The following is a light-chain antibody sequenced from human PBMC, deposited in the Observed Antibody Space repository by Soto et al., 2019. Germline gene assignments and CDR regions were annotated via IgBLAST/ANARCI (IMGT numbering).Light chain of an antibody. CDR2: GSS. Sequence: EIVLTQSPGTLSLSPGERATLSCRASQSLNTFYLAWYQQKPGQAPRLLIYGSSNRATGIPDMFSGSGSGTDFTLTISRLDPEDFAVYYCQQYDISPRTFGQGTKVEVK. J-gene: IGKJ1*01. CDR1: QSLNTFY. V-gene: IGKV3-20*01. CDR3: QQYDISPRT.